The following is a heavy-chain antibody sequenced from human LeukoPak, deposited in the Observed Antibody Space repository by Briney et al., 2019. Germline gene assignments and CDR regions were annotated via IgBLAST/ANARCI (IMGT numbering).Heavy chain of an antibody. V-gene: IGHV3-53*01. Sequence: GGSLRLSCAASGFTVSSNYMSRVRQAPGKGLEWVSVIYSGGSTYYADSVKGRFTISRDNSKNTLYLQMNSLRAEDTAVYYCARGVFGEFLDYWGQGTLVTVSS. CDR2: IYSGGST. D-gene: IGHD3-10*02. CDR1: GFTVSSNY. CDR3: ARGVFGEFLDY. J-gene: IGHJ4*02.